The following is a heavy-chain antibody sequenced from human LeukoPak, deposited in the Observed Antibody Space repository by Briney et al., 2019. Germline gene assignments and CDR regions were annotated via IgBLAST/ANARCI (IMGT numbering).Heavy chain of an antibody. CDR3: ARGSLYYYDSSGLFDY. D-gene: IGHD3-22*01. CDR2: INPSGGST. CDR1: GYTFTSYY. V-gene: IGHV1-46*01. Sequence: GASVKVSCKASGYTFTSYYMHWVRQAPGQGLEWMGIINPSGGSTSYAQKFQGRVTMTRDTSTSTVYMELSSLRSEDTAVYYCARGSLYYYDSSGLFDYWGQGTLVTVSS. J-gene: IGHJ4*02.